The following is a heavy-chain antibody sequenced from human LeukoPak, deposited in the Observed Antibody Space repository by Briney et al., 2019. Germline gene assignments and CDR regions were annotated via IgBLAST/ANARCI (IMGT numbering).Heavy chain of an antibody. J-gene: IGHJ4*02. CDR2: ASTYSGNT. CDR1: GYTFDSYG. CDR3: ARDPNILLVPAAADFQH. Sequence: ASVKVSCKASGYTFDSYGISWVRQVPGQGLEWMGWASTYSGNTNYAPKFQGRVTMTTDTSTSTAYMELRSLRSDDTAIYYCARDPNILLVPAAADFQHWGQGTLVTVSA. V-gene: IGHV1-18*01. D-gene: IGHD2-2*01.